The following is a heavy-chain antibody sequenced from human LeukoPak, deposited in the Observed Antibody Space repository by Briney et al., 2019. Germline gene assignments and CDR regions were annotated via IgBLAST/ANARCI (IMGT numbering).Heavy chain of an antibody. CDR2: IYYSGST. CDR1: GGSISSYY. J-gene: IGHJ4*02. Sequence: PSETLSLTCTVSGGSISSYYWSWIRQPPGRGLEWIGSIYYSGSTYYNPSLKSRVTISVGTSKNQFSLKLSSVTAADTAVYYCARQHIVVVTATDLLNFDYWGQGTLVTVSS. V-gene: IGHV4-59*08. D-gene: IGHD2-21*02. CDR3: ARQHIVVVTATDLLNFDY.